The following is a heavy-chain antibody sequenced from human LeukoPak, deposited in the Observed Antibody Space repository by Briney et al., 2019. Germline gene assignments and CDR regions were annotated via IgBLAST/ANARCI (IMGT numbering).Heavy chain of an antibody. CDR3: ARGRRYCSSTSCYTGFDP. V-gene: IGHV4-59*01. Sequence: SETLSLTCTVCGGSISSYYWSWIRQPPGKGLEWIGYIYYSGSTNYNPSLKSRVTISVDTSKNQFSLKLSSVTAADTAVYYCARGRRYCSSTSCYTGFDPWGQGTLVTVSS. CDR1: GGSISSYY. CDR2: IYYSGST. D-gene: IGHD2-2*02. J-gene: IGHJ5*02.